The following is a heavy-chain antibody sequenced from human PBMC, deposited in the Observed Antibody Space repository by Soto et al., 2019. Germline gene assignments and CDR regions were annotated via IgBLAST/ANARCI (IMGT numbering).Heavy chain of an antibody. J-gene: IGHJ6*02. CDR1: GFTFGDYA. CDR3: TSTIFGVVIPGGYYYGMDV. D-gene: IGHD3-3*01. V-gene: IGHV3-49*03. CDR2: IRSKVYGGTT. Sequence: PGGSLRLSCIASGFTFGDYAMIWFRQAPGKGLEWVGFIRSKVYGGTTEYAASVKGRFTISRDDSISIAYLQMNSLKTEDTAVYYCTSTIFGVVIPGGYYYGMDVWGQGTTVTVSS.